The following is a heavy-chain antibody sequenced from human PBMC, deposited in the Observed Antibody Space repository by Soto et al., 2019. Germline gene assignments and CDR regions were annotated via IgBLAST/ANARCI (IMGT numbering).Heavy chain of an antibody. CDR3: AKVGKVEFGDPGGNGFDP. CDR2: ISGSGGST. Sequence: GGSLRLSCAASGFTFSSYAMSWVRQAPGKGLEWVSAISGSGGSTYYADSVKGRFTISRDNSKNTLYLQMNSLRAEDTAVYYCAKVGKVEFGDPGGNGFDPSGQGTLVTVSS. V-gene: IGHV3-23*01. D-gene: IGHD3-10*01. J-gene: IGHJ5*02. CDR1: GFTFSSYA.